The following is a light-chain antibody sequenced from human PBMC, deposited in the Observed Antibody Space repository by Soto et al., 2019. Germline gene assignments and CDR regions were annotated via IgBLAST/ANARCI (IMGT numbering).Light chain of an antibody. V-gene: IGKV4-1*01. CDR3: QQYYSTPPT. CDR1: QSILYNSNNKNY. J-gene: IGKJ1*01. CDR2: WAS. Sequence: DIVMTQSPDSLAVSLGERATINCKSSQSILYNSNNKNYLAWYQQKPGQPPKLLIYWASTRESGVPDRFSGSGSGTEFTLTSSSLQAEDVAVYHCQQYYSTPPTFGQGTKVEIK.